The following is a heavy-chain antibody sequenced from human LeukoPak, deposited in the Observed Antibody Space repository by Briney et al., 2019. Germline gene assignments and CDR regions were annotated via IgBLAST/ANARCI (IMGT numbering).Heavy chain of an antibody. D-gene: IGHD1-26*01. V-gene: IGHV3-21*04. CDR2: ISSSGAYI. J-gene: IGHJ4*02. CDR1: GFTFNTYN. CDR3: ASGGIYYGAAFDF. Sequence: PGGSLRLSCAASGFTFNTYNMNWVRQAPGKGLEWVSSISSSGAYIHYADSLKGRFTISRDNAKNSLYLQMNSLRAEDTAFYCASGGIYYGAAFDFWGQGTLVTVSS.